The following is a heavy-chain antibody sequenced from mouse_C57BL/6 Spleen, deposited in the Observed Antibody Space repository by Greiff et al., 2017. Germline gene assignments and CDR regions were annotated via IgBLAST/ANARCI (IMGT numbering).Heavy chain of an antibody. V-gene: IGHV5-6*01. J-gene: IGHJ4*01. CDR3: ARQDYYGSRDYYAMDD. CDR2: ISSGGSYT. D-gene: IGHD1-1*01. Sequence: EVKLVESGGDLVKPGGSLKLSCAASGFTFSSYGMSWVRQTPDKRLEWVATISSGGSYTYYPDSMKGRFTISRDNATNTLYLQMSSLKSEDTAMYYCARQDYYGSRDYYAMDDWGKGTSVTVSS. CDR1: GFTFSSYG.